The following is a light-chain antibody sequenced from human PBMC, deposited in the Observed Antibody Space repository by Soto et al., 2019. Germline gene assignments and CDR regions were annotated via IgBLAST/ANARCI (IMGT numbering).Light chain of an antibody. CDR1: QSVSSSY. J-gene: IGKJ3*01. CDR3: QQYGGSPVT. Sequence: EIVLTQSPGTLSLSPGERATLSCRASQSVSSSYLAWYQQKPGQAPRLLIYGAFNRATGIPDRFSGSGSGTEFTLTFRRLEPEDFAVYYCQQYGGSPVTFGPGTKVEIK. V-gene: IGKV3-20*01. CDR2: GAF.